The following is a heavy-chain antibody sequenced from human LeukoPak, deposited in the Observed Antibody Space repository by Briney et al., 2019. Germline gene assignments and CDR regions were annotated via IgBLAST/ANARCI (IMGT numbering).Heavy chain of an antibody. CDR2: ISGSGGST. Sequence: GGSLRLSCVASGFTFSSYAMSWVCQAPGKGLEWVSVISGSGGSTNYVDSVKGRFTISRDTSKNTLYLQVTSLRAEDTAVYYCAKSNSDFLSGYYDYWGQGTLVTVSS. V-gene: IGHV3-23*01. D-gene: IGHD3-3*01. CDR3: AKSNSDFLSGYYDY. CDR1: GFTFSSYA. J-gene: IGHJ4*02.